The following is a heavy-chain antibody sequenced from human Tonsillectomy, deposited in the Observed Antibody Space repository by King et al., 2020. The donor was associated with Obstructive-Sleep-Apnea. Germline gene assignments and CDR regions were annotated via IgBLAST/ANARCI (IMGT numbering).Heavy chain of an antibody. CDR1: GYTFTSYD. J-gene: IGHJ3*02. Sequence: QLVQSGAEVKKPGASVKVSCKASGYTFTSYDITWGRQATGQGLAWMGCRNPNSVNTGYAQKFQGRVTMTRNTSIRTAYMEMSSLTSEDTTVYYCARGSRTFDIWGQGTMVTVSS. V-gene: IGHV1-8*01. D-gene: IGHD1-14*01. CDR2: RNPNSVNT. CDR3: ARGSRTFDI.